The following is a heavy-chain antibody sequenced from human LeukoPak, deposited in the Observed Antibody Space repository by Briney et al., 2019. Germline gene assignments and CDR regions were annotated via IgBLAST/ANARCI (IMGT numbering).Heavy chain of an antibody. V-gene: IGHV4-59*01. D-gene: IGHD5-24*01. CDR3: TRDGGDGYDHYFYYGMAV. CDR2: IYYSGST. J-gene: IGHJ6*02. Sequence: PSETLPLTCTVSGGSISTYFWSWIRQPPGKGLEWIGYIYYSGSTSYNPSLKSRVTISVDTSKNQFSLKLSSVTAADTGVYYCTRDGGDGYDHYFYYGMAVWGQETTVTVSS. CDR1: GGSISTYF.